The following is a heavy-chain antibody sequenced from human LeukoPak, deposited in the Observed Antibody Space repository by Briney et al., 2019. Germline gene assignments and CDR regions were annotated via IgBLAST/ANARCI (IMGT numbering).Heavy chain of an antibody. Sequence: GGSLRLSCAASGFTFSSYSMNWVRQAPGKGLEWVSSISSSSSYIYYADSVKGRFTISRDNSKNTLYLQMNSLRAEDTAVYYCARDLYGVSHDYWGQGTLVTVSS. CDR3: ARDLYGVSHDY. CDR1: GFTFSSYS. J-gene: IGHJ4*02. V-gene: IGHV3-21*01. CDR2: ISSSSSYI. D-gene: IGHD4-17*01.